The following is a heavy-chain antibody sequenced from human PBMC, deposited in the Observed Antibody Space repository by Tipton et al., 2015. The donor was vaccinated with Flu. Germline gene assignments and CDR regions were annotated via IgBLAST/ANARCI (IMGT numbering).Heavy chain of an antibody. J-gene: IGHJ6*02. CDR2: ISAYTGNT. D-gene: IGHD3-10*01. Sequence: QLVQSGAEVKKPGASVRVSCKASGYTFTSYGITWVRQAPGQGLEWMGWISAYTGNTNYAQKFQGRVTMTTDTSTNTAFMELTSLRSDDTAVYYCARESLQGVVSLYNGMDVWGQGTKVTVYS. V-gene: IGHV1-18*01. CDR1: GYTFTSYG. CDR3: ARESLQGVVSLYNGMDV.